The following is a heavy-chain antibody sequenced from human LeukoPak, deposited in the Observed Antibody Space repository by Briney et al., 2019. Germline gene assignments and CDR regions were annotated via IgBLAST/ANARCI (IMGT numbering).Heavy chain of an antibody. CDR2: ISSSSSYI. CDR1: GFTFSNAW. Sequence: PGGSLRLSCAASGFTFSNAWMNWVRQAPGKGLEWVSSISSSSSYIYYADSVKGRSTISRDNAKNSLYLQMNSLRAEDTAVYYCARATIFGVVIIPYYYYGMDVWGQGTTVTVSS. D-gene: IGHD3-3*01. J-gene: IGHJ6*02. V-gene: IGHV3-21*01. CDR3: ARATIFGVVIIPYYYYGMDV.